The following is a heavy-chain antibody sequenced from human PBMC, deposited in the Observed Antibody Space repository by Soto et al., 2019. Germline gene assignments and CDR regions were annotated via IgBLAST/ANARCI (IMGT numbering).Heavy chain of an antibody. Sequence: QPGGSLRLSCAASGFTFSSYGMHWVRQAPGKGLEWVAVIWYDGSNKYYADSVKGRFTISRDSSKNTLYLQMNSLRAEDTAVYYCARDNTIFGVVFSYYYGMDVWGQGTTVTVSS. D-gene: IGHD3-3*01. J-gene: IGHJ6*02. CDR3: ARDNTIFGVVFSYYYGMDV. V-gene: IGHV3-33*01. CDR2: IWYDGSNK. CDR1: GFTFSSYG.